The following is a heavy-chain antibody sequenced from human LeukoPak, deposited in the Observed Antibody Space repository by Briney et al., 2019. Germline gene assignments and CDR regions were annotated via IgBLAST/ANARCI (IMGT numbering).Heavy chain of an antibody. D-gene: IGHD3-10*01. V-gene: IGHV1-69*05. CDR2: IIPIFGTA. Sequence: SVKVSCKASGGTFSSYAISWARQTPGQGLEWMGRIIPIFGTANYAQKFQGRVTITTDESTSTAYMELSSLRSEDTAVYYCARVWSDAFDIWGQGTMVTVSS. CDR1: GGTFSSYA. CDR3: ARVWSDAFDI. J-gene: IGHJ3*02.